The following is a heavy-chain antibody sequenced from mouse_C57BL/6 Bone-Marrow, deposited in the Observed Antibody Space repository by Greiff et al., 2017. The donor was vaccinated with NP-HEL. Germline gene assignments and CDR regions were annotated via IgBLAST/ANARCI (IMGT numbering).Heavy chain of an antibody. CDR2: IWSGGST. CDR3: ARTLYYGSSLYYYAMDY. J-gene: IGHJ4*01. Sequence: VQLQESGPGLVQPSQSLSITCTVSGFSLTSYGVHWVRQSPGKGLEWLGVIWSGGSTDYNAAFISRLSISKDNSKSQVFFKMNSLQADDTAIYYCARTLYYGSSLYYYAMDYWGQGTSVTVS. CDR1: GFSLTSYG. V-gene: IGHV2-2*01. D-gene: IGHD1-1*01.